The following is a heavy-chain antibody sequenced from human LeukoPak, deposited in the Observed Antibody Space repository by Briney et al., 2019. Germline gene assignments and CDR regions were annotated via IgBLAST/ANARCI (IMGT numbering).Heavy chain of an antibody. D-gene: IGHD6-19*01. CDR3: ARAGGWAREDYKADAFHI. J-gene: IGHJ3*02. Sequence: GASVKVSCKASVGTFSSYAISWVRQAPGQGLEWMGGIIPIFGTANYAQKLQGRVTMTTDTSTGTAYMEVRSLRSDDTAVYYCARAGGWAREDYKADAFHIWGQGTMVTVSS. CDR2: IIPIFGTA. CDR1: VGTFSSYA. V-gene: IGHV1-69*05.